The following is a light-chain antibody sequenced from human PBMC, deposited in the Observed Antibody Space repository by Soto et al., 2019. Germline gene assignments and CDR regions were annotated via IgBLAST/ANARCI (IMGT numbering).Light chain of an antibody. Sequence: QSVLTQPPSVSGAPGQKVTISCTGSSSNFGAGYDVHWYQELPGTAPKLLFYGHSNRPSGFPDRFSGSKSGTLASLAITGLQAEDEADYYCQSYDSSLSGWVFGGGTKLTVL. CDR2: GHS. CDR1: SSNFGAGYD. CDR3: QSYDSSLSGWV. J-gene: IGLJ3*02. V-gene: IGLV1-40*01.